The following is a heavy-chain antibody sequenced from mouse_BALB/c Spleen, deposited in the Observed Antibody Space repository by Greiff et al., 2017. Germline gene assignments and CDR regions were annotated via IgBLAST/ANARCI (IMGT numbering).Heavy chain of an antibody. CDR3: TRRYGNYGGDY. CDR2: IDPETGGT. J-gene: IGHJ4*01. CDR1: GYTFTDYE. Sequence: LQQSGAELVRPGASVTLSCKASGYTFTDYEMHWVKQTPVHGLEWIGAIDPETGGTAYNQKFKGKATLTADKSSSTAYMELRSLTSEDSAVYYCTRRYGNYGGDYWGQGTSVTVSS. V-gene: IGHV1-15*01. D-gene: IGHD2-1*01.